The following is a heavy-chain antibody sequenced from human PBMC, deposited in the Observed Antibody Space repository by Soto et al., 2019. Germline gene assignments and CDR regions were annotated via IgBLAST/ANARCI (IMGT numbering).Heavy chain of an antibody. V-gene: IGHV3-48*03. J-gene: IGHJ4*02. Sequence: GGSLRLSCAVSGFTFDNYEMNWVRQAPGKGLEWVSSISSVANVLYYADSVKGRFTISRDNAKNSLYLQMHSLRAEDTAVYYCEKDGTNNNDFDYWGQGTLVTVPS. D-gene: IGHD2-8*01. CDR3: EKDGTNNNDFDY. CDR2: ISSVANVL. CDR1: GFTFDNYE.